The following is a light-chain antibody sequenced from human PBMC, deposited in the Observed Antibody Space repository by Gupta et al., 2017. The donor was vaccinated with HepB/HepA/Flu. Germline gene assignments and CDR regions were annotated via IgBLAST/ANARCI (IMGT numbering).Light chain of an antibody. J-gene: IGKJ3*01. CDR3: RQSYSTPFT. V-gene: IGKV1-39*01. CDR1: QSISSY. Sequence: DIQMTQSPSSLSASVGDRVTITCRASQSISSYLNWYQQKPGKAPKLLIYAASSLQSGVPSRFSGSGSVTDFTLTIGSLQPEDFATYYCRQSYSTPFTFGPGTKVDI. CDR2: AAS.